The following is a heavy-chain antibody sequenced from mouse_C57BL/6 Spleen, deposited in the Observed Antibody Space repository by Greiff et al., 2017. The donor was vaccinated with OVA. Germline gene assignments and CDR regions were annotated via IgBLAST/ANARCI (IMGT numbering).Heavy chain of an antibody. CDR2: ISSGGSYT. V-gene: IGHV5-6*02. D-gene: IGHD2-4*01. CDR3: ARHYDYDDGYYFDY. J-gene: IGHJ2*01. CDR1: GFTFSSYG. Sequence: EVMLVESGGDLVKPGGSLKLSCAASGFTFSSYGMSWVRQTPDKRLEWVATISSGGSYTYYPDSVKGRFTISSDNAKNTLYLQMSSLKSEDTAMYYCARHYDYDDGYYFDYWGQGTTLTVSS.